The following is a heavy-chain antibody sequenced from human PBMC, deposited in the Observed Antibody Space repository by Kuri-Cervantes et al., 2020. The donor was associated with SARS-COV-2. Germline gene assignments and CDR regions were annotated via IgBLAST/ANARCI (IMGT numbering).Heavy chain of an antibody. CDR2: ISGSGGST. V-gene: IGHV3-23*01. J-gene: IGHJ4*02. D-gene: IGHD4-17*01. Sequence: GESLKISCAASGFTFSSYAMSWVRQAPGKGLEWVSAISGSGGSTYYADPVEGRFTISRDNSKNTLYLQTNSLRAEDTAVYYCAKEGGDGDYAVYYFDYWGQGTLVTVSS. CDR1: GFTFSSYA. CDR3: AKEGGDGDYAVYYFDY.